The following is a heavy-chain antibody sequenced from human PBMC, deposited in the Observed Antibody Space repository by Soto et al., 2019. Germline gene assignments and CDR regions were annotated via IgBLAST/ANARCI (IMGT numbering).Heavy chain of an antibody. CDR1: GYTFTYDL. V-gene: IGHV1-46*01. CDR3: ARARYYAMDV. Sequence: QAQLVQSGAEVKEPGASVKVSCKASGYTFTYDLMHWVRQAPGQGLEWVGIINPNDDYTAYAQKLQGRVTMTRDTSTSTVYMELGGLRFDDTATYYCARARYYAMDVWGQGTTVTVFS. CDR2: INPNDDYT. J-gene: IGHJ6*02.